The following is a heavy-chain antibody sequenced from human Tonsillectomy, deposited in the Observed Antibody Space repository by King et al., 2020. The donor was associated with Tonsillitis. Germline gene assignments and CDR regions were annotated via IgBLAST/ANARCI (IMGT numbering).Heavy chain of an antibody. CDR1: GFSISTYG. CDR3: ATLEHKQWRGELQDAYSGMDV. J-gene: IGHJ6*02. CDR2: ISYDASNK. D-gene: IGHD3-10*01. V-gene: IGHV3-30*03. Sequence: VQLVESGGGVVQPGRSLRLSCVASGFSISTYGIHWVRQAPGKGLEWVALISYDASNKYYADSVKGRFTISRDNSTNTLDLQMNSLRGEDTAVYYCATLEHKQWRGELQDAYSGMDVWGQGTTVTVSS.